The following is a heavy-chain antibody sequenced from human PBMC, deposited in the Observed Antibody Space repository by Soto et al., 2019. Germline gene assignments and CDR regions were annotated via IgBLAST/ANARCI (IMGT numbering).Heavy chain of an antibody. D-gene: IGHD5-12*01. Sequence: GGSLRLSCAASGFTFSSYSMNWVRQAPGKGLAWISYISSSSSTIYYADSVKGRFTISRDNAKNSLYLQMNSLRAEDTAVYYCARDDPPGWVYSGYDSVHFDYWGQGTLVTVSS. CDR2: ISSSSSTI. J-gene: IGHJ4*02. CDR1: GFTFSSYS. CDR3: ARDDPPGWVYSGYDSVHFDY. V-gene: IGHV3-48*01.